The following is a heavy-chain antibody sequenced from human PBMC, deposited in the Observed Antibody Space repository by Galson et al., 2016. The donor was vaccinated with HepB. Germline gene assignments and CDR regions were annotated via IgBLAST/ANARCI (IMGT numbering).Heavy chain of an antibody. V-gene: IGHV3-30-3*01. CDR3: ASFGDWDYYGLDV. CDR1: GFTFSSFA. D-gene: IGHD3-16*01. Sequence: SLRLSCAASGFTFSSFAIHWVRQAPGKGLEWVAVISSDGSNKYYAASVKGRFTISRDNAKNSVFLQMSSLRAEDTALYYCASFGDWDYYGLDVWGKGTTVTVSS. CDR2: ISSDGSNK. J-gene: IGHJ6*04.